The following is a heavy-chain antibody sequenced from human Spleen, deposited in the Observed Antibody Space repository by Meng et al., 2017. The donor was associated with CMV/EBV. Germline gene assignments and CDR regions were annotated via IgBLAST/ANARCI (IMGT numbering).Heavy chain of an antibody. Sequence: LSLTCAASGFIFCSYGIHWVRQAPEMGLEWVANINPDGSDKYYVDSVKGRSTISRDNARNSLYLQLNSLRVEDAAVYYCARYGVVAATDYWGQGTPVTVSS. D-gene: IGHD1-26*01. V-gene: IGHV3-7*01. CDR1: GFIFCSYG. CDR2: INPDGSDK. CDR3: ARYGVVAATDY. J-gene: IGHJ4*02.